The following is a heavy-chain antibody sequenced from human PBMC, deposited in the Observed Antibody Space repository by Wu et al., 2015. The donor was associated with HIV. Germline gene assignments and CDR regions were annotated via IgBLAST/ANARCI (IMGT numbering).Heavy chain of an antibody. CDR1: GYTFSSFD. D-gene: IGHD2-2*02. CDR3: ARVTRIPQSQKXAFDI. V-gene: IGHV1-8*01. Sequence: QVQLVQSGAEVKSPGASVKVSCKASGYTFSSFDINWVRQATGQGPEWMGWMNPNSGNTGYAQKFQGRVTMTRNTSTSTAYMELSSLRSEDTAVYYCARVTRIPQSQKXAFDIWAKGQWSPSLQ. CDR2: MNPNSGNT. J-gene: IGHJ3*02.